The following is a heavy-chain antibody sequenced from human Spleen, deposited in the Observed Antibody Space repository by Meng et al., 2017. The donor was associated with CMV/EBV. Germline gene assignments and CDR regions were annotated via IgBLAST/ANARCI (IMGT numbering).Heavy chain of an antibody. CDR3: ARVPVWLQLKRYFDN. CDR2: INPSGDT. CDR1: GGPFTGYY. Sequence: YGGPFTGYYWSWIRQSPGKGLEWIGEINPSGDTTYNPSLKSRVTMSVDASKNQVSLRLNSVTAADTAVYFCARVPVWLQLKRYFDNWGQGTLVTVSS. J-gene: IGHJ4*02. D-gene: IGHD5-24*01. V-gene: IGHV4-34*01.